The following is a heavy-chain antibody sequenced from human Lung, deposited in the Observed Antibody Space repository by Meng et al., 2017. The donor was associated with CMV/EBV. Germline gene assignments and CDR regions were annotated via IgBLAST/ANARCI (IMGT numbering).Heavy chain of an antibody. V-gene: IGHV4-4*02. J-gene: IGHJ4*02. Sequence: GQLQASGPGLVKPSGTLSLTCAGAGGSMSSTNWWSWVRQPPGKGLEWIGEIYHSGSTNYNPSLKSRVSISVDKSKNQFSLKLSSVTAADTAAYYCARADKVRFDYWGQGTLVNVSS. CDR1: GGSMSSTNW. CDR2: IYHSGST. CDR3: ARADKVRFDY.